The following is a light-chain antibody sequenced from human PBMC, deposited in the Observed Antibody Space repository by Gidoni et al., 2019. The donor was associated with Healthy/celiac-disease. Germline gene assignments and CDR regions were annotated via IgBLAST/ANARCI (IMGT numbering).Light chain of an antibody. Sequence: SALTQPAYVAGSPGRSITISCNGTSSDVGGYNVASWHQQQPGKAPKLMIYDVSHRPSGLSNCSAGSTSGTTASLTTSGFQAEDDAYYYCSSYTSSSTRVFGGGTKLTVL. V-gene: IGLV2-14*03. CDR2: DVS. J-gene: IGLJ2*01. CDR3: SSYTSSSTRV. CDR1: SSDVGGYNV.